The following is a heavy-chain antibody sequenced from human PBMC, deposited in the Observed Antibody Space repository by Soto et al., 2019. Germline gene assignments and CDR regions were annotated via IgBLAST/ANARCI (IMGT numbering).Heavy chain of an antibody. CDR3: ARHWDYGSGSYYGMDV. CDR1: GYSFTSYW. D-gene: IGHD3-10*01. J-gene: IGHJ6*02. CDR2: IYPGDSDT. Sequence: GESLKISCKGSGYSFTSYWIGWVRQMPGKGLEWMGIIYPGDSDTRYSPSFQGQVTISADKSISTAYLQWSSLEASDTAMYYCARHWDYGSGSYYGMDVWGQGTTVTVSS. V-gene: IGHV5-51*01.